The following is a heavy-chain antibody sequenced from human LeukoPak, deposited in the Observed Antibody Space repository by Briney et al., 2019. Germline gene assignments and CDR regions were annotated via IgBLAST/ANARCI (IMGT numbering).Heavy chain of an antibody. CDR3: ARRGLGVAYNWFDP. CDR1: GGSFSGYY. D-gene: IGHD3-3*01. J-gene: IGHJ5*02. V-gene: IGHV4-34*01. CDR2: INHSGST. Sequence: SETLSLTCAVYGGSFSGYYWGWIRQPPGKGREWIGEINHSGSTNYNPSLKSRVTISVDTSKNQFSLKLSSVTAADTAVYYCARRGLGVAYNWFDPWGQGTLVTVSS.